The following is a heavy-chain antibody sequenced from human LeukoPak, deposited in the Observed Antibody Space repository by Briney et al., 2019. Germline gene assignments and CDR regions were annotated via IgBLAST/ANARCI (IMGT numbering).Heavy chain of an antibody. CDR2: ISSSSSTI. Sequence: PGGSLRLSCAASGFTFSTYEMNWVRQAPGKGLEWVSYISSSSSTIYYADSVKGRFTISRDNAKNSLYLQMNSLRAEDTAVYYCARAQRAGYWGQGTLVTVSS. CDR1: GFTFSTYE. J-gene: IGHJ4*02. V-gene: IGHV3-48*03. CDR3: ARAQRAGY.